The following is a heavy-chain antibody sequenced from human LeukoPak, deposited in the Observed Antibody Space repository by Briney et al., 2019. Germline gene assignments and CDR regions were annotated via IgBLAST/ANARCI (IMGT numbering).Heavy chain of an antibody. V-gene: IGHV1-8*01. CDR3: ARRNTAMAAGLDY. J-gene: IGHJ4*02. Sequence: ASVKVSCKASGYTFTTYDINWVRQATGQGLEWMGWMNPNSGNTAYAQKFQGRVTMTRNTSISTAFMELSGLRSEDTAVYFCARRNTAMAAGLDYWGQGSLVTVSS. CDR2: MNPNSGNT. CDR1: GYTFTTYD. D-gene: IGHD5-18*01.